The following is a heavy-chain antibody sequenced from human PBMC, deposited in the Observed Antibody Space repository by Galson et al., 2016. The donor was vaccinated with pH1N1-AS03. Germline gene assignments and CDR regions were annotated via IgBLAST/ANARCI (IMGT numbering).Heavy chain of an antibody. Sequence: SLRLSCAASGFTFSSYAMYWVRQAPGKGLEYVSAISGNWVSTYYTNSVKGRFTIPRDNSKNTLYLQMGSLRAEDMAVYYCARGPVSYSNYWFPPPDYWGQGTLVTVSS. CDR3: ARGPVSYSNYWFPPPDY. CDR1: GFTFSSYA. CDR2: ISGNWVST. D-gene: IGHD6-13*01. V-gene: IGHV3-64*01. J-gene: IGHJ4*02.